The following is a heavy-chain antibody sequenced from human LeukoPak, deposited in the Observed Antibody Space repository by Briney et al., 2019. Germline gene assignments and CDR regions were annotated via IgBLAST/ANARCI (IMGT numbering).Heavy chain of an antibody. J-gene: IGHJ2*01. D-gene: IGHD1-1*01. Sequence: PSETLSLTCAVYGGSFSGYYWSWIRQPPGKGLEWIGEINHSGSTNYNPSLKSRVTLSVDTSKNQFSLKLSSVTAADTAVYYCARGWPGEEVRPRHVLRWYFDLWGRGTLVTVSS. CDR2: INHSGST. CDR3: ARGWPGEEVRPRHVLRWYFDL. CDR1: GGSFSGYY. V-gene: IGHV4-34*01.